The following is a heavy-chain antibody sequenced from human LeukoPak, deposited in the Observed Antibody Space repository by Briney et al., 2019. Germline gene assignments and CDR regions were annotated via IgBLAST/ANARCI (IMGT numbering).Heavy chain of an antibody. V-gene: IGHV5-51*01. CDR1: GYSFTSYW. J-gene: IGHJ4*02. CDR3: ARPRHYCSSTSCLFDY. D-gene: IGHD2-2*01. CDR2: IYPGDSDT. Sequence: GESLKISCKGSGYSFTSYWIGWVRQMPGKGLEWMGIIYPGDSDTRYSPSFQGQVTISADKSISTAYLQWSSLKASDTAMYYCARPRHYCSSTSCLFDYWGQGTLVTVSS.